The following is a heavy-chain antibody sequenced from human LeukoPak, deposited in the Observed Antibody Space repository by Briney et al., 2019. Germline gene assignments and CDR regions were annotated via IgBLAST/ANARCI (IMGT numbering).Heavy chain of an antibody. CDR1: GFTFSFYS. J-gene: IGHJ4*02. V-gene: IGHV3-21*01. CDR3: ARDDRSSGSGTYLYYFDY. CDR2: IGSSSTYI. Sequence: PGGSLRLSCAASGFTFSFYSMNWVRQAPGKGLEWVSSIGSSSTYIYYADSVKSRFTISRDNAKNSPYLQMNSLRAEDTAVYYCARDDRSSGSGTYLYYFDYWGQGTLVTVSS. D-gene: IGHD3-10*01.